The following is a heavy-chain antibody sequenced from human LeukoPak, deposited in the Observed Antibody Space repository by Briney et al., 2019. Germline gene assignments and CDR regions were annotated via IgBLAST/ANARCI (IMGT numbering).Heavy chain of an antibody. J-gene: IGHJ3*02. V-gene: IGHV1-46*01. Sequence: ASVKVSCKASGYTFTSYYMHWVRQAPGQGLEWMGIINPSGGSTSYAQKFQGRVTMTRDTSTSTVYMELSSLRSEDTAVYYCARAVYDFWSGYGAFDIWGQGTMVTVSS. CDR1: GYTFTSYY. CDR2: INPSGGST. CDR3: ARAVYDFWSGYGAFDI. D-gene: IGHD3-3*01.